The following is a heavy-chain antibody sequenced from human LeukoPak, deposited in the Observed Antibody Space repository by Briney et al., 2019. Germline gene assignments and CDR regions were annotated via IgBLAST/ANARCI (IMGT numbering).Heavy chain of an antibody. CDR3: AKVDYWSPENYFDS. Sequence: PGGSLRLSCAASGFMFDDYGMSWVRQAPGKGLEWVSVITDDEDTYYADSVKGRFTISRDNSQNTVFLQMNSLRVEDTAVYYCAKVDYWSPENYFDSWGQGTLVTVSS. CDR2: ITDDEDT. J-gene: IGHJ4*02. V-gene: IGHV3-23*01. CDR1: GFMFDDYG. D-gene: IGHD1-1*01.